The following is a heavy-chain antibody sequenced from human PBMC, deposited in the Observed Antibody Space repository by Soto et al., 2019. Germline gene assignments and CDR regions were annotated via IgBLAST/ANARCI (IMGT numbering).Heavy chain of an antibody. CDR2: ISGISGSI. Sequence: GGSLRLSCAASGFTFDDYAMHWVRQAPGRGLEWVSGISGISGSIGYADSVKGRFTISRDNAKNSLYLQMNSLRAEDTALYYCAKVNNGRGRFLEWLSPSMMNHPYYFDYWGQGTLVTVSS. D-gene: IGHD3-3*01. J-gene: IGHJ4*02. CDR3: AKVNNGRGRFLEWLSPSMMNHPYYFDY. V-gene: IGHV3-9*01. CDR1: GFTFDDYA.